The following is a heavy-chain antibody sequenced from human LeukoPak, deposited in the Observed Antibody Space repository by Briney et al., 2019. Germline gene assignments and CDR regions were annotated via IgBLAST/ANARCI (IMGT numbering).Heavy chain of an antibody. CDR3: AKDEDGSSWYRNWFDP. CDR1: GFTFSSYA. D-gene: IGHD6-13*01. J-gene: IGHJ5*02. Sequence: TGGSLRLSCAASGFTFSSYAMSWVRQAPGKGLEWVSAISGSGGSTYYADSVKGRFTISRDNSKNTLYLQMNSLRAEDTAVYYCAKDEDGSSWYRNWFDPWGQGTLVTVSS. V-gene: IGHV3-23*01. CDR2: ISGSGGST.